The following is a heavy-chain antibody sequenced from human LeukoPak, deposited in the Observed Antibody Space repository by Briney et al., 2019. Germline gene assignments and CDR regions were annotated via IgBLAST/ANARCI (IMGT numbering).Heavy chain of an antibody. V-gene: IGHV1-69*04. D-gene: IGHD3-3*01. CDR2: IIPIHGIA. CDR1: VGTFSSYT. J-gene: IGHJ4*02. Sequence: ASVKVSCKASVGTFSSYTISWVRQAPGQGVEGMGRIIPIHGIANYEQKFRGRVTIIADKFKGTVYIELSSLRSEDTAVYYCAREYDFWSGYYPPYFDYWGQGTLVTVSS. CDR3: AREYDFWSGYYPPYFDY.